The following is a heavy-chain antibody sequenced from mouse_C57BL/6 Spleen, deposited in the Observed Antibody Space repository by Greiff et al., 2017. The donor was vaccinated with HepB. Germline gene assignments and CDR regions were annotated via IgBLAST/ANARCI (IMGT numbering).Heavy chain of an antibody. J-gene: IGHJ4*01. CDR3: ARNGNQYYYAMDY. CDR2: ISNGGGST. D-gene: IGHD2-1*01. V-gene: IGHV5-12*01. CDR1: GFTFSDYY. Sequence: EVMLVESGGGLVQPGGSLKLSCAASGFTFSDYYMYWVRQTPEKRLEWVAYISNGGGSTYYPDTVKGRFTISRANAKNTLYLQMSRLKSEDTAMYYCARNGNQYYYAMDYWGQGTSVTVSS.